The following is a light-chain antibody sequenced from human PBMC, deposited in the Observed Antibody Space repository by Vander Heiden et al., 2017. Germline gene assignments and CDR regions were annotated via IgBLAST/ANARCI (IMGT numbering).Light chain of an antibody. CDR3: RQDGNSPTT. CDR2: GAS. Sequence: EIVLTQSPGTLSLSPGERATISCRASQSITGTYVAWYQQKPGQAPRLLIYGASSRATGIPDRFSGRGSRTDFTLTISRLKPEDIAVYYIRQDGNSPTTFGQGTKVEIK. CDR1: QSITGTY. J-gene: IGKJ1*01. V-gene: IGKV3-20*01.